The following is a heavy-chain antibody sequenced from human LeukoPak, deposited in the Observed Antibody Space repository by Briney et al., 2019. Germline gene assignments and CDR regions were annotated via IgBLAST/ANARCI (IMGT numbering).Heavy chain of an antibody. CDR1: GFTFSSHA. J-gene: IGHJ4*02. CDR2: ISGSGGDT. D-gene: IGHD6-19*01. CDR3: PNTTAGYSTARYTGSPVDD. V-gene: IGHV3-23*01. Sequence: PGGSLRLSCAASGFTFSSHAVYWVRQAPGKGLEWVSGISGSGGDTYYADSVKGRFTISRDNSKNKVYLQMDSLSTEDTAVYTRPNTTAGYSTARYTGSPVDDWGQGTLVTASS.